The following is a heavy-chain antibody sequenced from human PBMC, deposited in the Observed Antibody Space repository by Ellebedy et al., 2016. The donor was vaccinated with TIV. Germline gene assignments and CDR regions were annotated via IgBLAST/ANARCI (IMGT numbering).Heavy chain of an antibody. V-gene: IGHV2-70*11. J-gene: IGHJ4*02. CDR2: IDWDDDK. CDR3: ARTDPIGKQFDY. Sequence: SGPTLVKPTQTLTLTCTFSRFSLGTVGTCVSWIRQPPGKALEWLARIDWDDDKYYSTSLKTRLTISKDTSKNQVVLTMTNIDPVDTATYYCARTDPIGKQFDYWGQGALVTVSS. CDR1: RFSLGTVGTC.